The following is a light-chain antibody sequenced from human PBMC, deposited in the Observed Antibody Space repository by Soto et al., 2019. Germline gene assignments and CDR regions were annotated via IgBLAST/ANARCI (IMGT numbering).Light chain of an antibody. CDR3: TSYSRYRVLV. V-gene: IGLV2-14*01. Sequence: QSVLTQPASVSRSLGQSISISCTVTSSDIGGYKYVSWYQQHPGKAPKLIIFEVSNRPSGVSDRFSGSNSGNTASLTISGLQAEDEADYYCTSYSRYRVLVFGGGTKVTVL. CDR1: SSDIGGYKY. J-gene: IGLJ3*02. CDR2: EVS.